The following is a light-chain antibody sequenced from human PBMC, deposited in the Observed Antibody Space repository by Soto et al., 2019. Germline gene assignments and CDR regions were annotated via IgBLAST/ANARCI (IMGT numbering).Light chain of an antibody. V-gene: IGKV3-20*01. CDR3: QQYGSSPPYT. CDR1: QSISNNY. CDR2: GSS. Sequence: EVVLTQSPGTLSLSPGERATIACRASQSISNNYFAWYQQKPGQAPRLLIFGSSDRTTGIPDRFSGSGSGTDFTLTISRLEPEEFAVYYCQQYGSSPPYTFGQGTKLEIK. J-gene: IGKJ2*01.